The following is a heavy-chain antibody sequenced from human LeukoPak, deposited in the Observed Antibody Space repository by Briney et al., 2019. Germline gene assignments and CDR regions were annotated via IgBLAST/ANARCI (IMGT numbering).Heavy chain of an antibody. V-gene: IGHV4-31*03. J-gene: IGHJ4*02. D-gene: IGHD1-14*01. CDR3: ASCIKVSRSFDS. CDR1: GGSISSGGYF. CDR2: IYYSGST. Sequence: SETLSVTCTVSGGSISSGGYFWSWIRQYPGKGLEWIGDIYYSGSTSYNPSLKSRLTISVDTSQNQFHLRLTSVTAADTAVYYCASCIKVSRSFDSWGQGTLITVSS.